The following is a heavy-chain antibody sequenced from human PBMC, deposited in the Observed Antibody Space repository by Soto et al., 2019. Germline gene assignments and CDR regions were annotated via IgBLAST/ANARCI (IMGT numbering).Heavy chain of an antibody. D-gene: IGHD6-13*01. CDR1: GGSISSYY. J-gene: IGHJ5*02. Sequence: QVQLQESGPGLVKPSETLSLTCTVSGGSISSYYWRWIRQPPGKGLEWVGYIFYSGSANYNPSLKTRVPVPVDTSKNQFCLKLSSVTAADTAVYYCARVSLPGVAAACPQSWGQGILVTVSA. V-gene: IGHV4-59*01. CDR2: IFYSGSA. CDR3: ARVSLPGVAAACPQS.